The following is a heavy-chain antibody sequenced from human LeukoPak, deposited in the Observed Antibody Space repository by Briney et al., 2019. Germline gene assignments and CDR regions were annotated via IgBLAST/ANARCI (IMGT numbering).Heavy chain of an antibody. D-gene: IGHD6-19*01. Sequence: GGSLRLSCAASGFTFTTNWMSWVRQTPGKGLEWVANIKEDGSKVYYVDSVRGRFTISRDNAKNSLYLQMDSLRAEDTAVYYCARESTVAGTIFDFWGQGTLVTVSS. CDR2: IKEDGSKV. CDR3: ARESTVAGTIFDF. CDR1: GFTFTTNW. V-gene: IGHV3-7*04. J-gene: IGHJ4*02.